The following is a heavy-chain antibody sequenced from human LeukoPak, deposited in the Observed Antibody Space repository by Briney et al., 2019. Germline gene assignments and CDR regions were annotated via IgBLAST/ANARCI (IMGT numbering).Heavy chain of an antibody. CDR1: GGSFSGYY. CDR3: ARGGITRVMSS. Sequence: PSETLSLTCAVYGGSFSGYYWSWIRQPPGKGLEWIGEINHSGSTNYNPSLKSRVTISVDTSKNQFFLKLSSVTAADTAVYYCARGGITRVMSSWGQGTLVTVSS. J-gene: IGHJ4*02. V-gene: IGHV4-34*01. D-gene: IGHD2-21*01. CDR2: INHSGST.